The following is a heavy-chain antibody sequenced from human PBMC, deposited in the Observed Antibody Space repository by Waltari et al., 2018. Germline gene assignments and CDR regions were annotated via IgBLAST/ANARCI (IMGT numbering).Heavy chain of an antibody. D-gene: IGHD6-6*01. CDR3: GRLEGQLVEY. CDR2: IHHSGIT. V-gene: IGHV4-38-2*01. Sequence: QVQLQESGPGLVKPSETLSLTCVVSGYSISSGFYWGWIRQPPGKGLEWIASIHHSGITHSNPSLQSRFIISVAPSKNQFSLKLNSVTATDTAVYYCGRLEGQLVEYWGQGTLVTVSS. CDR1: GYSISSGFY. J-gene: IGHJ4*02.